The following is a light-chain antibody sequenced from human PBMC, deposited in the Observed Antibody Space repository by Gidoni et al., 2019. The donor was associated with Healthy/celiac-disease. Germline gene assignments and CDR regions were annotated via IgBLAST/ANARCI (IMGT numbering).Light chain of an antibody. CDR1: QSVSSY. V-gene: IGKV3-11*01. J-gene: IGKJ4*01. Sequence: EIVLTQSPATLSLSPGERATLSCRASQSVSSYLAWYQQKPGQALRLLIYDASNRATGIPARFSGSGSGTDFTLTISSLEPEDLAVYYCQQRSNWPLTFGGGTKVEIK. CDR2: DAS. CDR3: QQRSNWPLT.